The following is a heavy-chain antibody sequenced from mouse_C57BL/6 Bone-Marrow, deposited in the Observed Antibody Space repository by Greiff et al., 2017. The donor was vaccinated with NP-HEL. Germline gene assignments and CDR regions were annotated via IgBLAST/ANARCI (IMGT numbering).Heavy chain of an antibody. CDR3: SSLTFYAIDY. CDR2: ISDGGSYT. V-gene: IGHV5-4*03. Sequence: EVKLMESGGGLVKPGGSLKLSCAASGFTFSSYAMPWVRQTPEKRLEWVATISDGGSYTYYPDNVKGRFTISRDNTKNNLYLQMSHLKSEDTAMYYYSSLTFYAIDYWGQGTAVTVTS. CDR1: GFTFSSYA. J-gene: IGHJ4*01. D-gene: IGHD1-3*01.